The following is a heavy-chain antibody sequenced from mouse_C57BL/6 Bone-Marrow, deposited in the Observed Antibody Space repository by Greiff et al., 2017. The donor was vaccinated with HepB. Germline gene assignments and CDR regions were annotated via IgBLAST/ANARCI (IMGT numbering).Heavy chain of an antibody. CDR1: GYTFTTYP. V-gene: IGHV1-47*01. CDR3: ARSGSSYENYFDY. J-gene: IGHJ2*01. D-gene: IGHD1-1*01. CDR2: FHPYNDDT. Sequence: VKLMESGAELVKPGASVKMSCKASGYTFTTYPIEWMKQKHGQSLEWIGNFHPYNDDTKYNEKFKGKATLTVEKSSSTVYLELSRLTSDDSAVYYCARSGSSYENYFDYWGPGTTLTVSS.